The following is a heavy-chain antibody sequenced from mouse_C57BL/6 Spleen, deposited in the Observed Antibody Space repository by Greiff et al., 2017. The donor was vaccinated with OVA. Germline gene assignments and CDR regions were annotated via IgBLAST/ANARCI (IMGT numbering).Heavy chain of an antibody. D-gene: IGHD4-1*01. CDR2: IDPENGDT. CDR1: GFNIKDDY. Sequence: EVKVVESGAELVRPGASVKLSCTASGFNIKDDYMHWVKQRPEQGLEWIGWIDPENGDTEYASKFQGKATITADTSSNTAYLQLSSLTSEDTAVYYCTTTGTYAMDYWGQGTSVTVSS. CDR3: TTTGTYAMDY. J-gene: IGHJ4*01. V-gene: IGHV14-4*01.